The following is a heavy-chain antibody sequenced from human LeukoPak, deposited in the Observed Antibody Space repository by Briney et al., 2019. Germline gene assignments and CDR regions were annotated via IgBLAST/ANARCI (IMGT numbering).Heavy chain of an antibody. V-gene: IGHV4-61*02. Sequence: SETLSLTCTVSGGSISSGSYYWSWIRQPAGKGLEWIGRIYTSGSTNYNPSLKSRVTISVDTSKNQFSLKLSSVTAADTAVYYCARRRLMGTAVAGKKGKDYYYMDVWGKGTTVTISS. CDR3: ARRRLMGTAVAGKKGKDYYYMDV. CDR2: IYTSGST. D-gene: IGHD6-19*01. CDR1: GGSISSGSYY. J-gene: IGHJ6*03.